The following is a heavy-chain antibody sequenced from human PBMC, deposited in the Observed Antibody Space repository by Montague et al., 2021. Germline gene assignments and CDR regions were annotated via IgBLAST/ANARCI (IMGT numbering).Heavy chain of an antibody. CDR2: INHSGST. D-gene: IGHD3-10*01. J-gene: IGHJ6*03. CDR1: GGSFSGYY. V-gene: IGHV4-34*01. Sequence: SETLSLTCAVYGGSFSGYYWSWIRQPPGKGLEWIGEINHSGSTNYNPSLKSRVTISLDTSKNQFSLKLSSVTAADTAVYYCARRGGTMVRGVKGYMDVWGKGTTVTVSS. CDR3: ARRGGTMVRGVKGYMDV.